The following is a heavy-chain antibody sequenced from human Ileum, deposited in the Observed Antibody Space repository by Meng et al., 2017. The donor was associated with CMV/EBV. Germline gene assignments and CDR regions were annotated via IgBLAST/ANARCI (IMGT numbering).Heavy chain of an antibody. Sequence: GESLKISCVASGFTFNKYWMHWVRQPPGGGLVWLSRIDNEGSGAIYADSVRGRFTVSRDKARNTVYLQMNNLRDEDTAVYYCARDTPHNAFEPWGHGTLVTVSS. CDR1: GFTFNKYW. CDR3: ARDTPHNAFEP. V-gene: IGHV3-74*01. D-gene: IGHD2-15*01. J-gene: IGHJ5*02. CDR2: IDNEGSGA.